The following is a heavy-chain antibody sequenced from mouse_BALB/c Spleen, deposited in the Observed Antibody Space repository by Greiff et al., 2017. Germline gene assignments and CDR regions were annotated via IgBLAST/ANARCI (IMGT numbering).Heavy chain of an antibody. Sequence: ESGPGLVKPSQSLSLTCSVTGYSITSGYYWNWIRQFPGNKLEWMGYISYDGSNNYNPSLKNRISITRDTSKNQFFQKLNSVTTEDTATYYCARDGGGNWYFDVWGAGTTVTVSS. CDR2: ISYDGSN. CDR1: GYSITSGYY. J-gene: IGHJ1*01. CDR3: ARDGGGNWYFDV. V-gene: IGHV3-6*02. D-gene: IGHD1-1*02.